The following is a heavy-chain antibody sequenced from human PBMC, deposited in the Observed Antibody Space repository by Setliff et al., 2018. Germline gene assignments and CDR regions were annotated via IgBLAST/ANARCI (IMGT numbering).Heavy chain of an antibody. Sequence: ASVKVSCKASGYTFTSYAMNWVRQAPGQGLEWMGWINTNTGNPTYAQGFTGRFVFSLDPSDSTAYLQISSLKAEDTAVYYCARDRRCSSTSCWTEDAFDIWGQGTMVTVSS. V-gene: IGHV7-4-1*02. J-gene: IGHJ3*02. CDR2: INTNTGNP. CDR3: ARDRRCSSTSCWTEDAFDI. CDR1: GYTFTSYA. D-gene: IGHD2-2*01.